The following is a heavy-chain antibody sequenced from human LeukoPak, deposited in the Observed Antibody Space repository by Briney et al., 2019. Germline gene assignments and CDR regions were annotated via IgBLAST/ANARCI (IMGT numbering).Heavy chain of an antibody. Sequence: LETLSLACTVSGGSISSSSYYWGWIRQPPGKGLEWIGYIYYSGSTNYNPSLKSRVTISVDTSKNQFSLKLSSVTAADTAVYYCARGTKDLVGITRYYYMDVWGKGTTVTVSS. D-gene: IGHD2-2*01. CDR3: ARGTKDLVGITRYYYMDV. V-gene: IGHV4-61*05. CDR1: GGSISSSSYY. J-gene: IGHJ6*03. CDR2: IYYSGST.